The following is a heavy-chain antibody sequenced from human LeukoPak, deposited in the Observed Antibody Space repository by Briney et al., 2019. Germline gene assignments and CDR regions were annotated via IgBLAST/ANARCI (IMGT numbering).Heavy chain of an antibody. J-gene: IGHJ4*02. CDR1: GGSFSGYY. CDR3: ARGLWGRLVR. D-gene: IGHD6-19*01. CDR2: INHSGST. V-gene: IGHV4-34*01. Sequence: PSETLSLTCAVYGGSFSGYYWSWIRQPPGKGLEWIGEINHSGSTNYNPSLKSRVTISVDTSKNQFSLKLSSVTAADTAVYYCARGLWGRLVRWGQGTLVTVSS.